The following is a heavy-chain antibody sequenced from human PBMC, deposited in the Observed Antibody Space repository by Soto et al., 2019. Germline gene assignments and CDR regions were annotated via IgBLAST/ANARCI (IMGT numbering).Heavy chain of an antibody. CDR3: ARKGSIGRHEYYYYGMDV. V-gene: IGHV4-34*01. CDR2: INHSGST. Sequence: QVQLQQWGAGLLKPSETLSITCAVYGGSFSGYYWSWIRQPPGKGLEWIGEINHSGSTNYKPSLKRLVPISVDTSNNQFSLKLSSVTAADTAVYYCARKGSIGRHEYYYYGMDVLVQGTTVTVS. CDR1: GGSFSGYY. D-gene: IGHD2-15*01. J-gene: IGHJ6*02.